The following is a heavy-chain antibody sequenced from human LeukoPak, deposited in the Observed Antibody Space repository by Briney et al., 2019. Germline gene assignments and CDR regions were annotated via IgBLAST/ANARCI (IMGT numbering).Heavy chain of an antibody. Sequence: GASVKVSCKASGYTFNSYAMNWVRQAPGQGLEWMGWINTNTGNPMYAQGFTGRLVFSLNTSVSTAYLQISSLKAEDTAVYYCARKLSDTTSAWGQGTLVTVSS. J-gene: IGHJ5*02. CDR2: INTNTGNP. V-gene: IGHV7-4-1*02. CDR3: ARKLSDTTSA. CDR1: GYTFNSYA. D-gene: IGHD1-1*01.